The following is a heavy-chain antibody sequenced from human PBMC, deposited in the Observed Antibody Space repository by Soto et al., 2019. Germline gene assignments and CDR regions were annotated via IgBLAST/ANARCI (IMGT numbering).Heavy chain of an antibody. CDR1: GFTFSSYE. CDR3: ARDGTVHKAYCGGDCSPRGMDV. V-gene: IGHV3-48*03. Sequence: GGSLRLSCAASGFTFSSYEMNWVRQAPGKGLEWGSYISSSGSTIYYADSVKGRFTISRDNAKNSLYLQMNSLRAEDTAVYYCARDGTVHKAYCGGDCSPRGMDVWGQGTPVTVSS. CDR2: ISSSGSTI. D-gene: IGHD2-21*02. J-gene: IGHJ6*02.